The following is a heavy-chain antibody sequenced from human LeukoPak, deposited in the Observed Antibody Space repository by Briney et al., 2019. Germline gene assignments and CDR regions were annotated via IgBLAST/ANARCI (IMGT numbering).Heavy chain of an antibody. CDR3: AKDLGSYLDY. V-gene: IGHV3-30*18. CDR2: ISYDGSNK. Sequence: GRSPRLSCAASGFTFSSYGMHWVRQAPGKGLEWVAVISYDGSNKYYADSVKGRFTISRDNSKNTLYLQMNSLRAEDTAVYYCAKDLGSYLDYWGQGTLVTVSS. CDR1: GFTFSSYG. J-gene: IGHJ4*02. D-gene: IGHD3-16*02.